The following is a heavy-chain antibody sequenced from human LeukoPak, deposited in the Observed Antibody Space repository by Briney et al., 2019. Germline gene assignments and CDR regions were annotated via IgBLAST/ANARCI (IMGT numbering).Heavy chain of an antibody. CDR3: ARSKLGYCSSTSCPPPGY. J-gene: IGHJ4*02. CDR2: TNPNSGGT. Sequence: ASVKVSCKASGYTFTGYYMHWVRQAPGQGLEWMGRTNPNSGGTNYAQKFQGRVTMTRDTSISTAYMELSRLRSDDTAVYYCARSKLGYCSSTSCPPPGYWGQGTLVTVSS. D-gene: IGHD2-2*01. V-gene: IGHV1-2*06. CDR1: GYTFTGYY.